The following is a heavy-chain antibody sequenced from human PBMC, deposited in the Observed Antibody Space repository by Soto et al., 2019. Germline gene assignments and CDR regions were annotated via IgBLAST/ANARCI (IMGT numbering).Heavy chain of an antibody. CDR2: IIPIFGTA. J-gene: IGHJ3*02. CDR3: ASDRGLGYCSSTSCYEAAFDI. D-gene: IGHD2-2*01. CDR1: GGTFSSYA. V-gene: IGHV1-69*13. Sequence: GASVKVSCKASGGTFSSYAISWVRQAPGQGLEWMGGIIPIFGTANYAQKFQGRVTITADESTSTVYMELSSLRSEDTAVYYCASDRGLGYCSSTSCYEAAFDIWGQGTMVTVSS.